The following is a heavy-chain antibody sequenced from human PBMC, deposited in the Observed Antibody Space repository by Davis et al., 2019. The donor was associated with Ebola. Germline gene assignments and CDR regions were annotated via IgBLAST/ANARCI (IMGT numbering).Heavy chain of an antibody. V-gene: IGHV3-48*02. CDR2: ISSSGSTT. Sequence: GESLKISCVASGFPFSSAWMNWVRQAPGKGLEWVSYISSSGSTTYYADSVKGRFTISRDNAKNSLYLQMNSLRDEDTAVYYCARSTRAGYSSGWNDYWGQGTLVTVSS. CDR3: ARSTRAGYSSGWNDY. J-gene: IGHJ4*02. CDR1: GFPFSSAW. D-gene: IGHD6-19*01.